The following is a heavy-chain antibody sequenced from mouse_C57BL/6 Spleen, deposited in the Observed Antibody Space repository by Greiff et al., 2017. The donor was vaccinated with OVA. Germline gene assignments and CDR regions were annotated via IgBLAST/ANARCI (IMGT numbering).Heavy chain of an antibody. D-gene: IGHD2-12*01. CDR1: GYSITSGYY. J-gene: IGHJ3*01. V-gene: IGHV3-6*01. CDR3: ASESYVDKVWFAY. Sequence: DVQLQESGPGLVKPSQSLSLTCSVTGYSITSGYYWNWIRQFPGNKLEWMGYISYDGSNNYNPSLKNRISITRDTSKNQFFLKLNSVTTEDTATYYCASESYVDKVWFAYWGQGTLVTVSA. CDR2: ISYDGSN.